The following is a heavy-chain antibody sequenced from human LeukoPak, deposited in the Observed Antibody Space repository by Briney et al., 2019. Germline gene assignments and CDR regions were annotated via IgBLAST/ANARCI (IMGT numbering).Heavy chain of an antibody. V-gene: IGHV3-7*01. D-gene: IGHD6-13*01. CDR1: GFTFSTHW. CDR3: ARRVSSSWYSLAALDY. CDR2: IKQDGSEK. Sequence: GGSLRLSCAASGFTFSTHWMNWVRQGPGKGLEWVANIKQDGSEKYYVDSVKGRFTISRDNAKNSLYLQMNSLRAEDTAVYYCARRVSSSWYSLAALDYWGHGTLVIVSS. J-gene: IGHJ4*01.